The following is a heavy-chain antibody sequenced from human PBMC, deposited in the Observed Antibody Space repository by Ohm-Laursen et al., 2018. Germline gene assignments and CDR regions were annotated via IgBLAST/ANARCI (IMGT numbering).Heavy chain of an antibody. D-gene: IGHD3-22*01. V-gene: IGHV3-23*01. J-gene: IGHJ4*02. CDR1: GFTFSSYA. CDR3: ARVSSGRLNY. CDR2: ISGSGGGT. Sequence: SLRLSCAASGFTFSSYAMSWVRQAPGKGLEWVSAISGSGGGTYYADSVKGRFTISRDNSKNTLYLQMHSLRAEDTAVYYCARVSSGRLNYWGQGTLVTVSS.